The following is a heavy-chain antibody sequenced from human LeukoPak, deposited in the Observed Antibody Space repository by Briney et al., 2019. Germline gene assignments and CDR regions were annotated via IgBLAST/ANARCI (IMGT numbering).Heavy chain of an antibody. Sequence: SVKVSCKASGGAFSTYAISWVRQAPGQGLECMGGIIPKFGTANYAQKLQGRVTITADESTSTAHMELSSLTSEDTAVYYCARGGVHYYYYMDVWGTGTTVSVSS. J-gene: IGHJ6*03. CDR3: ARGGVHYYYYMDV. V-gene: IGHV1-69*01. CDR1: GGAFSTYA. D-gene: IGHD2-8*01. CDR2: IIPKFGTA.